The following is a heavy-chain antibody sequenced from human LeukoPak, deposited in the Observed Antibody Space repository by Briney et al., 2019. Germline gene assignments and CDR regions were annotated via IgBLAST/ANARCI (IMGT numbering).Heavy chain of an antibody. CDR2: ISAYNGNT. CDR1: GYTLTSYG. J-gene: IGHJ4*02. Sequence: ASVKVSCMASGYTLTSYGISWVRQAPGQGLEWMGWISAYNGNTNYAQKLQGRVTMTTDTSTSTAYMELRSLRSDDTAVYYCASSEPGYYYDSSGYYRYWGQGTLVTVSS. CDR3: ASSEPGYYYDSSGYYRY. V-gene: IGHV1-18*01. D-gene: IGHD3-22*01.